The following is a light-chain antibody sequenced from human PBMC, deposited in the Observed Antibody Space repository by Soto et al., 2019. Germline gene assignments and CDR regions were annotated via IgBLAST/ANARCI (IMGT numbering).Light chain of an antibody. CDR1: QSISTW. V-gene: IGKV1-5*03. J-gene: IGKJ1*01. CDR2: RAS. CDR3: QHYNSYSEA. Sequence: DIQMTQSPSTLSASVGDRVTITCRASQSISTWLAWYQQKPGLAPKLLIYRASRLESGVPSTFSASGSEKEFTLTVTSLQPDDFATYYCQHYNSYSEAFGEGTKVELK.